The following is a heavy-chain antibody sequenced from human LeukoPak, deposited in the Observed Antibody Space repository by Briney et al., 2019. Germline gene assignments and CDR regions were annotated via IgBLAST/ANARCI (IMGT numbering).Heavy chain of an antibody. D-gene: IGHD6-13*01. CDR2: INPNSDGT. Sequence: ASVKVSCKASGYTFTGYYMHWVRQAPGQGLEWMGWINPNSDGTNYAQKFQGRVTMTRDTSISTAYMELSRLRSDDTAVYYCARGQQQLLKAAFDIWGQGTMVTVSS. V-gene: IGHV1-2*02. CDR3: ARGQQQLLKAAFDI. CDR1: GYTFTGYY. J-gene: IGHJ3*02.